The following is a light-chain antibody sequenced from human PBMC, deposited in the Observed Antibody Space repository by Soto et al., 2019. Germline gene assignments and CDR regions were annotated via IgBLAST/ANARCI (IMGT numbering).Light chain of an antibody. CDR3: QEANNFPIT. CDR1: QGINNW. Sequence: DIQMTQSPSSVSASVGDTVTITCRASQGINNWLAWYQQKPGKAPKLLIYAASSLQSGVPSRFSGSGSGTDFTLSISSLQPEDFVTYYCQEANNFPITFGGGTKVEIK. J-gene: IGKJ4*01. V-gene: IGKV1D-12*01. CDR2: AAS.